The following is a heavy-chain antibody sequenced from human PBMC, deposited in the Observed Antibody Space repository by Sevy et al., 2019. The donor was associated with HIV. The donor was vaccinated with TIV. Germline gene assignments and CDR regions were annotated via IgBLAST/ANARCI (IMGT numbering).Heavy chain of an antibody. Sequence: GGSLRLSCASSGFTFSSYSMNWVRQAPGKGLEWVSSISSSSSYIYYADSVKGRFTISRDNAKNLLYLQINSLRAEDTAVYYCARELLEYYYDSSGYYQTSTSLDYWGQGTLVTVSS. V-gene: IGHV3-21*01. D-gene: IGHD3-22*01. J-gene: IGHJ4*02. CDR2: ISSSSSYI. CDR1: GFTFSSYS. CDR3: ARELLEYYYDSSGYYQTSTSLDY.